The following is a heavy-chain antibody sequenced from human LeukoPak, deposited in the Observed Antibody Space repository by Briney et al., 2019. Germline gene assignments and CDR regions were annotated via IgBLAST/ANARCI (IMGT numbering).Heavy chain of an antibody. D-gene: IGHD2-21*01. CDR2: IYYSGNT. CDR1: GGSISNSNYY. CDR3: ARTILPRWWFDP. Sequence: SSETLSLTCTVSGGSISNSNYYWGWIRQSPGKGLEWIGSIYYSGNTYYNPSLKGRVTISVDTSENQFSLILSSVTAADTAVYYCARTILPRWWFDPWGQGSLVTVSS. J-gene: IGHJ5*02. V-gene: IGHV4-39*01.